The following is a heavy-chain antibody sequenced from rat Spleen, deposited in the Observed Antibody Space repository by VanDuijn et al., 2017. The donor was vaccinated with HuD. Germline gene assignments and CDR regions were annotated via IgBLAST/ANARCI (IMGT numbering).Heavy chain of an antibody. CDR1: VFTFSDYG. D-gene: IGHD4-3*01. CDR3: ARLGGLRNWFAN. CDR2: ISPTGATT. J-gene: IGHJ3*01. V-gene: IGHV5-19*01. Sequence: EVQLVESGGGLVQPGRSTLLSCAASVFTFSDYGMHWIRQAPTQGLEWVASISPTGATTNYRASVKGRFTISRDDEESTLYLQMDSLRSENTATYFCARLGGLRNWFANWGQGTLVTVSS.